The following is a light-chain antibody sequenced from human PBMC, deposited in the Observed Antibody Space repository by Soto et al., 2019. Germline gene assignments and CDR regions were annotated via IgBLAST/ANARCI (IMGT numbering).Light chain of an antibody. CDR3: LQYHNLWA. V-gene: IGKV3-15*01. Sequence: IVMTQSPATLSVSPGERATLSCRASQNIYSNVAWHQQRPGQAPRLLIYRASTRAPGIPARFSGSGSGTEFTLTISSLQSEDFTVYSCLQYHNLWAFGQGTKVEIK. CDR1: QNIYSN. CDR2: RAS. J-gene: IGKJ1*01.